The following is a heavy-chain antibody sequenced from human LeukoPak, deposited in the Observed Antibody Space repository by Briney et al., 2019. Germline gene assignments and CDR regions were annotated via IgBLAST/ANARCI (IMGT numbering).Heavy chain of an antibody. V-gene: IGHV5-51*01. Sequence: GESLKISCKGSGYSFTSYWIGWVRQMPGKGLEWMGIIYPGDSDTRYSPSFQGQVTISADKSISTAYLQWSSLKASDTAMYYCARRGDSIAAASTDAFDIWGQGTMVTVSS. CDR1: GYSFTSYW. J-gene: IGHJ3*02. CDR3: ARRGDSIAAASTDAFDI. D-gene: IGHD6-13*01. CDR2: IYPGDSDT.